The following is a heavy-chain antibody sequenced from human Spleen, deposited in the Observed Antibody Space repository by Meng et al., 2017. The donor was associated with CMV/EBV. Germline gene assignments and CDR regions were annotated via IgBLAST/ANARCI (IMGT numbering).Heavy chain of an antibody. CDR1: GGSISSYY. J-gene: IGHJ4*02. CDR2: IYYSGST. CDR3: ARAVRSSSSWGTYYFDY. D-gene: IGHD6-6*01. V-gene: IGHV4-59*01. Sequence: SETLSLTCTVSGGSISSYYWSWSRQPPGKGLEWIGYIYYSGSTNYNASLNRRVTISIDTSKNQFSLQLSSVTAADTAVYYCARAVRSSSSWGTYYFDYWGQGTLVTVSS.